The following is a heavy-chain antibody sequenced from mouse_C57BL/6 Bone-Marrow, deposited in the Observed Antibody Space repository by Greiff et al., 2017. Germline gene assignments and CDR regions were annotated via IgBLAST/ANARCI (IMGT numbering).Heavy chain of an antibody. CDR1: GYTFTSYG. CDR2: IYPRSGNT. Sequence: QVQLKESGAELARPGASVKLSCKASGYTFTSYGISWVKQRTGQGLEWIGEIYPRSGNTYYNEKFKGKATLTADKSSSTAYMELRSLTSEDSAVYFCAVESWFAYWGQGTLVTVSA. V-gene: IGHV1-81*01. J-gene: IGHJ3*01. CDR3: AVESWFAY. D-gene: IGHD1-1*01.